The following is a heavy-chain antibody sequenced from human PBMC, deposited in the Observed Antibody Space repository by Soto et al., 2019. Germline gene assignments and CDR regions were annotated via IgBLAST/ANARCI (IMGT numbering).Heavy chain of an antibody. CDR2: IFDSGST. V-gene: IGHV4-30-4*01. D-gene: IGHD2-8*01. J-gene: IGHJ2*01. Sequence: QVQLQESGPGLVKPSETLSLTCTVSGGSISGGVHSWSWIRQPPGKGLEWIGHIFDSGSTFYNPSLKSRLTISADTSKIQFSLRLSSVTAADTAVYYCAREIMPLTNDSYFDLWGRGTLVTVSS. CDR3: AREIMPLTNDSYFDL. CDR1: GGSISGGVHS.